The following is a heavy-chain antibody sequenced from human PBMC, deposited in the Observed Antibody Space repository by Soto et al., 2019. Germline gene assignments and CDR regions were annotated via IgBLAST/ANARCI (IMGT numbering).Heavy chain of an antibody. J-gene: IGHJ4*02. Sequence: QVQLVQSGAEVKKPGASVKLSCRTSGYTFTHYYIHWVRQAPGQGLEWLAIINPASGSTNYAQDFQGRVTLTMDTSTTTVYMELSGLRADDTAIFYSARDLSAGDHWGQGTLVTVSS. CDR2: INPASGST. V-gene: IGHV1-46*01. CDR3: ARDLSAGDH. D-gene: IGHD6-13*01. CDR1: GYTFTHYY.